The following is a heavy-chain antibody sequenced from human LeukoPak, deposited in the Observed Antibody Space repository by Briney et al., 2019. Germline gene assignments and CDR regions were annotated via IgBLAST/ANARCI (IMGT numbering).Heavy chain of an antibody. Sequence: PGGSLRLSCAASGFTFSDYYMSWIPQAPGKGLEWVSYISSSGSTIYYADSVKGRFTISRDNAKNSLYLQMNSLRAEDTAVYYCAREAGYCSSTSCYDGYWGQGTLVTVSS. V-gene: IGHV3-11*01. CDR2: ISSSGSTI. CDR3: AREAGYCSSTSCYDGY. D-gene: IGHD2-2*01. CDR1: GFTFSDYY. J-gene: IGHJ4*02.